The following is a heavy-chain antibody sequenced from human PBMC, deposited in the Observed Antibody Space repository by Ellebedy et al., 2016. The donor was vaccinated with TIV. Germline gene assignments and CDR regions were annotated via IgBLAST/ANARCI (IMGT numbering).Heavy chain of an antibody. Sequence: AASVKVSCKASGYTLTSYDINWVRQATGQGLEWMGWMNPNSGNTGYAQKFRGRVTMTRNTSISTAYMELSSLRSEDTAVYYCAKGLGVATIRAGMDGWGQGTTVTVSS. D-gene: IGHD5-12*01. CDR3: AKGLGVATIRAGMDG. J-gene: IGHJ6*02. CDR2: MNPNSGNT. CDR1: GYTLTSYD. V-gene: IGHV1-8*01.